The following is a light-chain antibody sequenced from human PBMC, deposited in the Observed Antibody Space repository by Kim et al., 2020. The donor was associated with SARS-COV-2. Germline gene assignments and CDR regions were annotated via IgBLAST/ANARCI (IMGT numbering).Light chain of an antibody. J-gene: IGKJ5*01. V-gene: IGKV3-11*01. Sequence: PGERATLSCRASQSVNNYLAWYLQKPGQPPRLLICDASNRAAGVPPRFSGSGSGTDFTLTISSLEPEDFAVYYCQQRHRWPPTFGQGTRLEIK. CDR3: QQRHRWPPT. CDR1: QSVNNY. CDR2: DAS.